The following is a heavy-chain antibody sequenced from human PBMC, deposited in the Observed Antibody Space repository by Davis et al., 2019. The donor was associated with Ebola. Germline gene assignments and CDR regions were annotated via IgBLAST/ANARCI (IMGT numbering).Heavy chain of an antibody. CDR1: GYTFTGYY. D-gene: IGHD3-22*01. Sequence: AASVKVSCKASGYTFTGYYMHWVRQAPGQGLEWMGRINPNSGGTNYAQKFQGRVTMSRETSTSTAYMEMSRLRSDDTAVYFCARGGITMMIVPRDYYYGLDVWGQGTTVTVSS. CDR3: ARGGITMMIVPRDYYYGLDV. J-gene: IGHJ6*02. V-gene: IGHV1-2*06. CDR2: INPNSGGT.